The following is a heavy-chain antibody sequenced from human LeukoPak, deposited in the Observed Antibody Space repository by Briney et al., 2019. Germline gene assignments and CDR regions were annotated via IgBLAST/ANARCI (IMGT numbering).Heavy chain of an antibody. V-gene: IGHV3-7*01. CDR2: IKQDGSEK. Sequence: GGSLRLSCAASGFTFSSYSMNWVRQAPGKGLEWVANIKQDGSEKYYVDSVKGRFTISRDNAKNSLYLQMNSLRAEDTAVYYCARDAGSGWFDPWGQGTLVTVSS. J-gene: IGHJ5*02. CDR3: ARDAGSGWFDP. CDR1: GFTFSSYS.